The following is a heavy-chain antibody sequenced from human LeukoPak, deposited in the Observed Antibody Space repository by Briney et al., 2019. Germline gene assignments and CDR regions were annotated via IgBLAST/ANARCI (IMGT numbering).Heavy chain of an antibody. CDR3: ARAVQKDNSSWDPDSFDI. CDR1: GYTFTSYG. V-gene: IGHV1-18*01. CDR2: ISAYNGNT. J-gene: IGHJ3*02. Sequence: ASVKVSCKASGYTFTSYGISWVRQAPGQGLEWMGWISAYNGNTNYAQKLQGRVTMTTDTSTSTAYMELRSLRSDDTAVYYCARAVQKDNSSWDPDSFDIWGQGTMVTVSS. D-gene: IGHD6-13*01.